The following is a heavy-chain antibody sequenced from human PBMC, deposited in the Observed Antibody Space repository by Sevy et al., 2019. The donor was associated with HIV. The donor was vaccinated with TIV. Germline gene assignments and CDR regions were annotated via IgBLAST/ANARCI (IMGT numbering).Heavy chain of an antibody. J-gene: IGHJ2*01. CDR2: IYDSGTT. CDR3: ARDPVRAYSSDWYLDL. V-gene: IGHV4-31*03. D-gene: IGHD5-18*01. CDR1: GGSLNSGDYY. Sequence: SETLSLTCTVSGGSLNSGDYYWSWIRQHPGKGLEWIGYIYDSGTTYYNPSLKSRATISVDTSKNQFSLRLTSVSAADTAMYFCARDPVRAYSSDWYLDLWGRGTLVTVSS.